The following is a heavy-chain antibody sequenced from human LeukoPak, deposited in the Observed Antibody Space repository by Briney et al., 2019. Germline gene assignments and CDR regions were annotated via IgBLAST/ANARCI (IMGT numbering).Heavy chain of an antibody. CDR1: GGSFSGYY. CDR3: ARGRYSSSWYSRGLGY. D-gene: IGHD6-13*01. V-gene: IGHV4-34*01. CDR2: INHSGST. J-gene: IGHJ4*02. Sequence: SETLSLTCAVDGGSFSGYYWSWIRQPPGKGLEWIGEINHSGSTNYNPSLKSRVAISVDTSKNQFSLKLSSVTAADTAVYYCARGRYSSSWYSRGLGYWGQGTLVTVSS.